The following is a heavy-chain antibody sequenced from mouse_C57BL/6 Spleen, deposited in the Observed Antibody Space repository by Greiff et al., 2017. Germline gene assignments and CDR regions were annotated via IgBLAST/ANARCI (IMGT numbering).Heavy chain of an antibody. V-gene: IGHV3-6*01. CDR2: ISYDGSN. Sequence: EVQLQQSGPGLVKPSQSLSLTCSVTGYSITSGYYWNWIRQFPGNKLEWMGYISYDGSNNYNPSLKNRISITRDTSKNQFFLKLNSVTTEDTATYYCARGATGRYFDVWGTGTTVTVSS. J-gene: IGHJ1*03. CDR3: ARGATGRYFDV. CDR1: GYSITSGYY. D-gene: IGHD3-1*01.